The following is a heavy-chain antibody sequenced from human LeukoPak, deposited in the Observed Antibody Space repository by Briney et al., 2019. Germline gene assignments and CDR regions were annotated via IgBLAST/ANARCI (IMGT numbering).Heavy chain of an antibody. CDR2: IYYSGST. CDR1: GGSISSSSYY. J-gene: IGHJ6*02. V-gene: IGHV4-61*05. D-gene: IGHD3-9*01. Sequence: SETLSLTCTVSGGSISSSSYYWGWIRQPPGQGLEWIGSIYYSGSTDYNPSLKSRVTISVDTSKNQFSLKLSSVTAADTAVYYCARDTYYDILTGPGHGMDVWGQGTTVTVSS. CDR3: ARDTYYDILTGPGHGMDV.